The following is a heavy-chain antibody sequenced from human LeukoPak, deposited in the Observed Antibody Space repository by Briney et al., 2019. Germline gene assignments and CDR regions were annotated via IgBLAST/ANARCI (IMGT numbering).Heavy chain of an antibody. Sequence: GGSLRLSCVASGFTFSRHGMNWVRQAPGKGLKWVSGISPSGDIKYYVDPVKGRFTVSRDNSKNTLYLQINSLRDEDTAVYYCAKDDAWLQYNDWGQGTLVTVSS. CDR1: GFTFSRHG. D-gene: IGHD5-24*01. CDR3: AKDDAWLQYND. V-gene: IGHV3-23*01. J-gene: IGHJ4*02. CDR2: ISPSGDIK.